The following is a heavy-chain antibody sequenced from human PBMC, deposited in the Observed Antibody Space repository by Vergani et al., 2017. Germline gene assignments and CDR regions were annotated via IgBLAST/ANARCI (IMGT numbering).Heavy chain of an antibody. CDR2: IYYSGST. D-gene: IGHD2-2*01. V-gene: IGHV4-31*03. Sequence: QVQLQESGPGLVKPSQTLSLTCTVSGGSISSGGYYWSWIRQHPGKGLEWIGYIYYSGSTYYNPSLKSRVTISVDTSKNQFSLKLSSVPAADTAVYYCARGSVGFDCSSTSCQPRGDYYGMDVWGQGTTVTVSS. J-gene: IGHJ6*02. CDR3: ARGSVGFDCSSTSCQPRGDYYGMDV. CDR1: GGSISSGGYY.